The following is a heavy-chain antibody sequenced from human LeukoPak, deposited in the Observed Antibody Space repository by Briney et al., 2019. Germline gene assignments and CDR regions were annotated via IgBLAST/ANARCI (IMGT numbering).Heavy chain of an antibody. CDR3: AGSVETATFFDY. D-gene: IGHD5-24*01. CDR1: GGSISSYY. V-gene: IGHV4-59*01. CDR2: IYYSGST. J-gene: IGHJ4*02. Sequence: SETLSLTCTVSGGSISSYYWSWIRQPPGKGLEWIGYIYYSGSTNYNPSLKSRVTISVDTSKNQFSLKLSSVTAADTAVYYCAGSVETATFFDYWGQGTLVTVSS.